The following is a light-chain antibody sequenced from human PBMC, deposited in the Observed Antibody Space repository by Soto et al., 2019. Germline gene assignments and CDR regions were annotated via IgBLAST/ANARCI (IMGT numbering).Light chain of an antibody. J-gene: IGKJ5*01. V-gene: IGKV3-20*01. CDR3: QLYGISPH. CDR2: ASS. Sequence: NFLAWYQHKPGQAPRPLIYASSNRATGIPDRFSGSASGTDFTLTINRLEPEDFAVYYCQLYGISPHFGQGTRLEIK. CDR1: NF.